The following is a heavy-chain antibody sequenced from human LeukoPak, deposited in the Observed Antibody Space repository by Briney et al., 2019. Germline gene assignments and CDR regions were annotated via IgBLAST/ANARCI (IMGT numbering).Heavy chain of an antibody. V-gene: IGHV3-23*01. CDR3: ARAQAVAGTGDFDY. J-gene: IGHJ4*02. CDR1: GFIFSNYA. Sequence: GGSLRLSCAASGFIFSNYAMTWVRQAPGKGLEWVSGISGSGSRIYYADSVKGRFTISRDNSKNTLFLQMTSLRAEDTAVYYCARAQAVAGTGDFDYWGQGTLVTVSS. D-gene: IGHD6-19*01. CDR2: ISGSGSRI.